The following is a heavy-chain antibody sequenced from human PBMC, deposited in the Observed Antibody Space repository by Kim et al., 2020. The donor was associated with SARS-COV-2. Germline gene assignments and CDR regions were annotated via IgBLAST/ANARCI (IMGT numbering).Heavy chain of an antibody. J-gene: IGHJ6*03. CDR1: GDSISSYY. CDR2: MYYSGST. Sequence: SETLSLTCTVSGDSISSYYWSWIRQPPGKGLEWIGCMYYSGSTNYNPPPKSRVTISLDTSKNQFSLKLSSVTAADTAVYYCARSFQLYYYYYMDVWGKGTAVTVSS. V-gene: IGHV4-59*01. CDR3: ARSFQLYYYYYMDV. D-gene: IGHD2-2*01.